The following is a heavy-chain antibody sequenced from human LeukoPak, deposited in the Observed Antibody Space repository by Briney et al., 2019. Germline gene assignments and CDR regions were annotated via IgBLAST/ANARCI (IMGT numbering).Heavy chain of an antibody. Sequence: ASVKVSCKASGYTFTGYYMHWVRQAPGQGLEWMGWINPNSGGTNYAQKFQGRVTMTRDTSISTAYMELSRLRSDDTAVYYCARDPLLWELLHQGPLHLFDYWGQGTLVTVSS. CDR3: ARDPLLWELLHQGPLHLFDY. CDR1: GYTFTGYY. V-gene: IGHV1-2*02. CDR2: INPNSGGT. J-gene: IGHJ4*02. D-gene: IGHD1-26*01.